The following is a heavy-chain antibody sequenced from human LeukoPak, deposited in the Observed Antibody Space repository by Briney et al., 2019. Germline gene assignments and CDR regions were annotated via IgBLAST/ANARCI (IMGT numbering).Heavy chain of an antibody. V-gene: IGHV5-51*01. Sequence: GESLKISCKASGYSFTNYWIVWLRQMPGRGLEWMGIIYTDNSDVRYSPSFQGQVTISADRSISTAYLQWTSLKASDTAMYYCARPGSGTIGIDYWGQGTLVTVSS. CDR2: IYTDNSDV. CDR3: ARPGSGTIGIDY. CDR1: GYSFTNYW. J-gene: IGHJ4*02. D-gene: IGHD3-10*01.